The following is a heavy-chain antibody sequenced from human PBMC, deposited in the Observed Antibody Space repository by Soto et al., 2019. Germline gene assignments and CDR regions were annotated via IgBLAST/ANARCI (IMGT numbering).Heavy chain of an antibody. D-gene: IGHD5-12*01. CDR3: AREIVATRGVDY. CDR1: GFTFSSYS. V-gene: IGHV3-21*01. Sequence: PGGSLRLSCAASGFTFSSYSMNWVRQAPGKGLEWVSSISSSSSYIYYADSVKGRFTISRDNAKNSLYLQMNSLRAEDTAVYYCAREIVATRGVDYWGQGTLVTVSS. CDR2: ISSSSSYI. J-gene: IGHJ4*02.